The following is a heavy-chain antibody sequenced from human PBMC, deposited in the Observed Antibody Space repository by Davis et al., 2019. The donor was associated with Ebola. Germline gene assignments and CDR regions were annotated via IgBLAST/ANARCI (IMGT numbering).Heavy chain of an antibody. CDR1: GFTFSSYT. CDR3: VKRTSGSSGWDY. Sequence: GGSLRLSCAASGFTFSSYTMNWVRQAPGKGLEWVSGVTGSSDRNYAASVKGRFTIARDNSKKTVQLEMNSLGDEDTAIYYCVKRTSGSSGWDYWGQGTLVTVSS. CDR2: VTGSSDR. J-gene: IGHJ4*02. V-gene: IGHV3-23*01. D-gene: IGHD6-6*01.